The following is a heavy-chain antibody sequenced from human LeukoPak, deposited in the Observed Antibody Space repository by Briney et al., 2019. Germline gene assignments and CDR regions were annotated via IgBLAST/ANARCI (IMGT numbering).Heavy chain of an antibody. CDR1: GFTFSSYA. CDR3: ARDHGDFYFDY. D-gene: IGHD4-17*01. V-gene: IGHV3-64*01. Sequence: PGGSLRLSCAASGFTFSSYAMHWVRQAPGKGLEYVSAISSNGGSTYYANSVKGRFTISRDNSTNTLNLQMGSLRAEDMAVYYCARDHGDFYFDYWGQGTLVTVSS. CDR2: ISSNGGST. J-gene: IGHJ4*02.